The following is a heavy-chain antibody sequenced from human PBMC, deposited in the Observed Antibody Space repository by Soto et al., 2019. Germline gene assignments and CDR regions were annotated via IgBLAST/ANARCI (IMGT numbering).Heavy chain of an antibody. Sequence: EVQLLESGGGLTQPGGSLRLACAASGFSFSSYAMSWVRQAPSQGLEWVSSITTRGGRTYYADSVRGRFTISRDNFANALYLEMNRLRAEDTAIYYCAKEYYYDPSGPYSDLYFDSWGQGTLVTVSS. CDR2: ITTRGGRT. CDR3: AKEYYYDPSGPYSDLYFDS. CDR1: GFSFSSYA. J-gene: IGHJ4*02. V-gene: IGHV3-23*01. D-gene: IGHD3-22*01.